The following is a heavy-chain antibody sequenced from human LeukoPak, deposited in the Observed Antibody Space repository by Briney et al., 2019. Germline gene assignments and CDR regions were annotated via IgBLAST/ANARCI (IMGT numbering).Heavy chain of an antibody. Sequence: GGSLRLSCAASGFTFDDYAMHWVWQAPGKGLEWVSGISWNSGSIGYADSVKGRFTISRDNAKNSLYLQMNSLRAEDTALYYCATSKFPDIVGAILDYWGQGTLVTVSS. CDR2: ISWNSGSI. D-gene: IGHD1-26*01. CDR1: GFTFDDYA. J-gene: IGHJ4*02. CDR3: ATSKFPDIVGAILDY. V-gene: IGHV3-9*01.